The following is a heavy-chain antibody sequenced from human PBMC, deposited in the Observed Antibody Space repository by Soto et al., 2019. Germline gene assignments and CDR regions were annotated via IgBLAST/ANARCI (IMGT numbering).Heavy chain of an antibody. V-gene: IGHV1-69*01. CDR3: ARGSEFTPAHPRSGRYYSFYGMDV. D-gene: IGHD1-26*01. Sequence: QVQLVQSGAEVKKPGSSVKVSCKASGGTFSSYAISWVRQAPGQGLEWMGGIIPIFGTANYAQKFQGRVTITADESTSTAYMELSSLRSEDTAVYYCARGSEFTPAHPRSGRYYSFYGMDVWGQGTTVTVSS. CDR2: IIPIFGTA. J-gene: IGHJ6*02. CDR1: GGTFSSYA.